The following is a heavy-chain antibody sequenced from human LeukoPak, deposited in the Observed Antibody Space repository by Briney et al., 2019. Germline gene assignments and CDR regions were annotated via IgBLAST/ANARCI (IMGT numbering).Heavy chain of an antibody. J-gene: IGHJ3*02. CDR2: INPSGGST. D-gene: IGHD3-22*01. CDR1: GYTFTSYY. Sequence: ASVKVSCKASGYTFTSYYMHWVRQAPGQGLEWMGIINPSGGSTSYAQKFQGRVTMTRDTSTSTVYMELSSLRSEDTAVYYCARGPSTIDSSGYYPDAFDIWGQGAMVTVSS. CDR3: ARGPSTIDSSGYYPDAFDI. V-gene: IGHV1-46*01.